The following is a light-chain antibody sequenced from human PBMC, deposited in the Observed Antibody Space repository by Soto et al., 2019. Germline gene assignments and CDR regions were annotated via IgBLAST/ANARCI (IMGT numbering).Light chain of an antibody. CDR1: SSNIGSNQ. CDR3: ASWDENLTGVV. J-gene: IGLJ3*02. V-gene: IGLV1-47*02. CDR2: GNN. Sequence: QSVLTQPPSASGTPGQRVTISCSGSSSNIGSNQVHWYQQLPGMAPKLLIFGNNLRPLGVPNRFFVSKSGTSASLAISGPRSEDEADYFCASWDENLTGVVFGGGTKLTVL.